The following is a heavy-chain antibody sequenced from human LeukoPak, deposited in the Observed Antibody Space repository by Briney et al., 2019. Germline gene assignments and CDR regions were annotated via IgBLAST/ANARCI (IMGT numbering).Heavy chain of an antibody. D-gene: IGHD5-24*01. V-gene: IGHV3-30*02. CDR3: AKSRDGYNYVIDY. CDR1: GFTFSSYG. CDR2: IRYDGGYK. Sequence: GGSLRLSCAASGFTFSSYGMHWVRQAPGKGLEWVAFIRYDGGYKYYADSVKGRFTISRDNSKNTLYLQMNSLRAEDTAVYYCAKSRDGYNYVIDYWGQGTLVTVSS. J-gene: IGHJ4*02.